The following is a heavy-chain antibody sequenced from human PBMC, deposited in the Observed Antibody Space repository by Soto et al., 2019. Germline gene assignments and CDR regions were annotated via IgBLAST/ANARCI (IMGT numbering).Heavy chain of an antibody. D-gene: IGHD1-1*01. J-gene: IGHJ4*02. Sequence: QVHLVQSGAEVKKPGASVKVSCKASGYTFTSYCITWVRQAPGQGLECMGWISAHNGNTDYAQKLQGRVIVTRDTSTSTAYMELRSLRSDDPAVYYCARGRYGDYWGQGALVTVSS. CDR3: ARGRYGDY. CDR2: ISAHNGNT. CDR1: GYTFTSYC. V-gene: IGHV1-18*01.